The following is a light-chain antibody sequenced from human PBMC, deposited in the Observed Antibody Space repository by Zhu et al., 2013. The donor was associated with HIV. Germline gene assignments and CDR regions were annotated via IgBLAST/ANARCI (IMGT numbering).Light chain of an antibody. CDR2: GSS. V-gene: IGKV3D-20*02. CDR1: QTVSYRH. CDR3: QHRSEGPPYT. J-gene: IGKJ2*01. Sequence: EIVLMQSPGSLSLSRGESATLSCRASQTVSYRHIAWYHQKPGQPPRLLLYGSSSRAPGIPERFSGSGSGTDFTLTISSLEPEDVAVYFCQHRSEGPPYTFGPGTKLEIK.